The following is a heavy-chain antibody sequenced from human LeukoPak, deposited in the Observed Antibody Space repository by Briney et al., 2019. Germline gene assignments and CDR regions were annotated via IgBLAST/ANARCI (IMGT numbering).Heavy chain of an antibody. V-gene: IGHV3-30-3*01. CDR2: ISYDGSNK. CDR1: GFTFSSYA. D-gene: IGHD5-12*01. Sequence: PGRSLRLSCAASGFTFSSYAMHWVRQAPGKGLEWVAVISYDGSNKYYADSVKGRFTISRDTSKNTLYLQMNSLRGEDTAVYYCARDNIVATFDYWGQGTLVTVSS. CDR3: ARDNIVATFDY. J-gene: IGHJ4*02.